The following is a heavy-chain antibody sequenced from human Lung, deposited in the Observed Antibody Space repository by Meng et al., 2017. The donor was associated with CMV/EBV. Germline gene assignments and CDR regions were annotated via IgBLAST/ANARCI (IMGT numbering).Heavy chain of an antibody. Sequence: VQRQGSGPGMVKPSPTLSPTCTVSGGSISSGDYYWSWIRQPPGKGLEWIGYIYYTGSTYYNPSLKSRVIISVDTSKNQFSLKLNSVTAADTAVYYCARVGGCSGGGCYHRLFDYWGQGTLVTVSS. CDR3: ARVGGCSGGGCYHRLFDY. CDR1: GGSISSGDYY. D-gene: IGHD2-15*01. CDR2: IYYTGST. J-gene: IGHJ4*02. V-gene: IGHV4-30-4*01.